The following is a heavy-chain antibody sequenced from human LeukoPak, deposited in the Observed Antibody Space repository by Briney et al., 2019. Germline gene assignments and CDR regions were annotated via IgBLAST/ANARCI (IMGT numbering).Heavy chain of an antibody. D-gene: IGHD6-6*01. CDR1: GYTFTGYY. V-gene: IGHV1-2*04. J-gene: IGHJ4*02. CDR2: INPNSGGT. Sequence: GASVKVSCTASGYTFTGYYMHWVRQAPGQGLEWMGWINPNSGGTNYAQKFQGWVTMTRDTSISTAYTELSRLRSDDTAVYYCARERDSSSYGALDFDYWGQGTLVTVSS. CDR3: ARERDSSSYGALDFDY.